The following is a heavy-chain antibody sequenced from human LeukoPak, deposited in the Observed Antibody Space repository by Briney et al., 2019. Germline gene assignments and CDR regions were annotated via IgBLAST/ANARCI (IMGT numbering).Heavy chain of an antibody. D-gene: IGHD6-13*01. CDR3: ARDYVSGAAAGPFDY. CDR1: GYTFTGYY. CDR2: INPNSGGT. J-gene: IGHJ4*02. Sequence: EASVKVSCKASGYTFTGYYMHWVRQASGQGLEWMGWINPNSGGTNYAQKFQGRVTMTRDTSISTAYMELSRLRSDDTAVYYCARDYVSGAAAGPFDYWGQGTLVTVSS. V-gene: IGHV1-2*02.